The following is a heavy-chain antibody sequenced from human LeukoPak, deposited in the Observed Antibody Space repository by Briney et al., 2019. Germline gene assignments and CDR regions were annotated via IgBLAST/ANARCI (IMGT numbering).Heavy chain of an antibody. D-gene: IGHD3-10*01. V-gene: IGHV4-59*11. Sequence: SETLSLTCTVSGGSISSHYWSWIRKPPGKGLEWIGYIYYSGSTNYNPSLKSRVTISVDTSKNQFSLKLSSVTAADTAVYYCARAGWFGELWGFDYWGQGTLVTVSS. CDR3: ARAGWFGELWGFDY. J-gene: IGHJ4*02. CDR1: GGSISSHY. CDR2: IYYSGST.